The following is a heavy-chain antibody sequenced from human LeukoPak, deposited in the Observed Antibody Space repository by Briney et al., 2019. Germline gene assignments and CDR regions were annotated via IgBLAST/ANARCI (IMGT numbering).Heavy chain of an antibody. CDR2: IYTSGST. V-gene: IGHV4-4*07. CDR3: ARKYGGYCSGGSCSYDAFDI. Sequence: SETLSLTCTVSGGSISSYYWSWIRQPAGKGLEWIGRIYTSGSTNYNPSLKSRVTMSVDTSKNQFSLKLSSVTAADTAVYYCARKYGGYCSGGSCSYDAFDIWGQGTMVTVSS. J-gene: IGHJ3*02. D-gene: IGHD2-15*01. CDR1: GGSISSYY.